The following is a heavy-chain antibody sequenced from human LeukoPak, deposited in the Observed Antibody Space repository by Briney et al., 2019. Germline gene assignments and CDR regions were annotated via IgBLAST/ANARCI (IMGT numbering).Heavy chain of an antibody. Sequence: ASVKVSCKASGYTFTSYGISWVRQAPGQGLEWMGWISAYNGNTNYAQKLQGRVTMTTDTSTSTAYMELRSLRSDDTAVYYCARVPNPRNTYGYNDKWGQGTLVTVSS. V-gene: IGHV1-18*01. CDR2: ISAYNGNT. CDR3: ARVPNPRNTYGYNDK. D-gene: IGHD5-18*01. J-gene: IGHJ4*02. CDR1: GYTFTSYG.